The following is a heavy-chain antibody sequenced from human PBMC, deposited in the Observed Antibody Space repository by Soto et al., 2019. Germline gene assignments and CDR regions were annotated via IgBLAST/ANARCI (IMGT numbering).Heavy chain of an antibody. CDR2: ISSSSSTI. CDR3: ASEGAIAVAIDAFDI. CDR1: GFTFSSYS. V-gene: IGHV3-48*01. Sequence: GGSLRLSCAASGFTFSSYSMNWVRQAPGKGLEWVSYISSSSSTIYYADSVKGRFTISRDNAKNSLYLQMNSLRAEDTAVYYCASEGAIAVAIDAFDIWGQGTMVTVSS. J-gene: IGHJ3*02. D-gene: IGHD6-19*01.